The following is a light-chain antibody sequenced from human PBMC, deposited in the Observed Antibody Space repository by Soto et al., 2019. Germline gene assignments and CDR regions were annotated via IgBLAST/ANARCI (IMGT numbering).Light chain of an antibody. CDR1: QSISSW. J-gene: IGKJ3*01. V-gene: IGKV1-5*03. Sequence: DIQMTQSPSTLSPSVGDRVTITCRASQSISSWLAWYQQKPGKAPKLLIYKASSLESGVPSRFSGSESGTEFTLTISSLQPDDFATYYCQQYSTYPVTFGPGTKVDIK. CDR3: QQYSTYPVT. CDR2: KAS.